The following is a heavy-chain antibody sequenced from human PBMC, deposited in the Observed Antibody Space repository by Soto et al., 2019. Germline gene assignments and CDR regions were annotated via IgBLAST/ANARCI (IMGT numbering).Heavy chain of an antibody. CDR1: GFTFSSYD. D-gene: IGHD4-17*01. Sequence: GGSLRLSCAASGFTFSSYDMHWVRQATGKGLEWVSAIGTAGDTYYPGSVKGGFTISREKAKNSLYLQMNSLRAGDTAGYYCARDKVPVLNYGDDVSLFGWRGPPLGVGDYWGQGTLVTVSS. CDR3: ARDKVPVLNYGDDVSLFGWRGPPLGVGDY. V-gene: IGHV3-13*01. J-gene: IGHJ4*02. CDR2: IGTAGDT.